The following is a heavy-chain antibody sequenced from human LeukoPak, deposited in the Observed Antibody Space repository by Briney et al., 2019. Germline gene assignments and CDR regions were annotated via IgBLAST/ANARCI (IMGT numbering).Heavy chain of an antibody. CDR3: ARTITIFGALGYFDY. CDR1: GASISSGAYS. D-gene: IGHD3-3*01. Sequence: SETLSLTCTVSGASISSGAYSWSWVRQHPGKGLEWIAYIYYSGNTYYNPSLKRGVTISVDTSKNQFSLKLSSVTAADTAVYYCARTITIFGALGYFDYWGQGTLVTVSS. V-gene: IGHV4-31*03. CDR2: IYYSGNT. J-gene: IGHJ4*02.